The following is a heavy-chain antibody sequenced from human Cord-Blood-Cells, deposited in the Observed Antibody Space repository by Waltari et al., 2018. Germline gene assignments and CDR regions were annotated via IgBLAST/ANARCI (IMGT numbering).Heavy chain of an antibody. CDR2: INPNSGGT. J-gene: IGHJ5*02. CDR1: GYTFTGYY. CDR3: ARGSRGRGSYYAGAWFDT. D-gene: IGHD1-26*01. V-gene: IGHV1-2*04. Sequence: QVQLVQSGAEVKKPGASVKVSCKASGYTFTGYYMHWVRQAPGQGLEGMGWINPNSGGTNYAQKFQGWVTMTRDTSISTAYMELSRLRSDDTAVDYCARGSRGRGSYYAGAWFDTWGQGTLVTVSS.